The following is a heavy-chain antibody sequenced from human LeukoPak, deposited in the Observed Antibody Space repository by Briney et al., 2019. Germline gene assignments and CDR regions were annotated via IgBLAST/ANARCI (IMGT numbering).Heavy chain of an antibody. J-gene: IGHJ4*02. CDR1: GDTFTSYA. CDR2: INGMVGST. Sequence: GGSLRLSCAASGDTFTSYAMSWVRQAPGKGLEWGSHINGMVGSTYYADSVKGRFTISRDNSKNTPYLQMNSLRAEDTAVYYCAKWWIVGATSYYIDYWGQGTLVTVSS. V-gene: IGHV3-23*01. CDR3: AKWWIVGATSYYIDY. D-gene: IGHD1-26*01.